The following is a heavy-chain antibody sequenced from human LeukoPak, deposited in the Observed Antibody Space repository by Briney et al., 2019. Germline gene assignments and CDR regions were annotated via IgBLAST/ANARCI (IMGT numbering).Heavy chain of an antibody. Sequence: SETLSLTCTVSGGSISSSSYYWGWIRQPPGKGLEWIGSIYYSGSTYYNPSLKSRVTISVDTSKNQFSLKLSSVTAADTAVYYCARDSGHGSGAPYWGQGTLVTVSS. J-gene: IGHJ4*02. D-gene: IGHD3-10*01. V-gene: IGHV4-39*07. CDR1: GGSISSSSYY. CDR3: ARDSGHGSGAPY. CDR2: IYYSGST.